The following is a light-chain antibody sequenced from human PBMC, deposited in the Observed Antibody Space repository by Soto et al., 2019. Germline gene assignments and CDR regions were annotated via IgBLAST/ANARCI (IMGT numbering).Light chain of an antibody. CDR3: LEHNTYPFT. CDR2: GAS. CDR1: QGTGDD. V-gene: IGKV1-17*01. J-gene: IGKJ4*01. Sequence: DFQMTQSPSSLSASVGDRITITCRASQGTGDDLGWYQQRPGEAPKRLIYGASILPSGVPSRFSGSGSGTEFTLTISGLQPEDFATYFCLEHNTYPFTFGGGTKVEIK.